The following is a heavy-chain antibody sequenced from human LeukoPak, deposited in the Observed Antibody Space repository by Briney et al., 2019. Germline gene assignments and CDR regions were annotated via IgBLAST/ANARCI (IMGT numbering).Heavy chain of an antibody. CDR2: IRGDESRK. D-gene: IGHD6-13*01. J-gene: IGHJ4*02. V-gene: IGHV3-7*01. CDR3: ARDLGYSSSCDY. CDR1: DFSFSNYW. Sequence: PGGSQRLSCTASDFSFSNYWMTWLRQAPGKGLEWVANIRGDESRKYYVDSVKGRFTISRDNAKNSLYLQMNSLRAEDTAVYYCARDLGYSSSCDYWGQGTLVTVSS.